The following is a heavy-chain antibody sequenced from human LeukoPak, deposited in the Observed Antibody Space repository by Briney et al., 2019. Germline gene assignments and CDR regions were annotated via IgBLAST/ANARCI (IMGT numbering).Heavy chain of an antibody. CDR3: AKDLRYDFWSGGSDY. Sequence: PGGSLRLSCAASGFTFSTYWMHWVRQVPGKGLVWVSAISGGGGSTYYADSVKGRFTISRDNSKYTLYLQMNSLRAEDTAVYYCAKDLRYDFWSGGSDYWGQGTLVIVSS. V-gene: IGHV3-23*01. J-gene: IGHJ4*02. CDR1: GFTFSTYW. D-gene: IGHD3-3*01. CDR2: ISGGGGST.